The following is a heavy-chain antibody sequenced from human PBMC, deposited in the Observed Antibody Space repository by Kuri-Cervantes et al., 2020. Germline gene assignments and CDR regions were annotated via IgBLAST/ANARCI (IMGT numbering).Heavy chain of an antibody. Sequence: GESLKISCTASGFTFSSYWMSWVRQTPGKGLEWVANINQDGSETYYADSVKGRFTISRDNSKNTLYLQMNSLRAEDTAVYYCTTENFYTYYFDYWGQGTLVTVSS. CDR3: TTENFYTYYFDY. CDR2: INQDGSET. J-gene: IGHJ4*02. V-gene: IGHV3-7*03. D-gene: IGHD3-3*01. CDR1: GFTFSSYW.